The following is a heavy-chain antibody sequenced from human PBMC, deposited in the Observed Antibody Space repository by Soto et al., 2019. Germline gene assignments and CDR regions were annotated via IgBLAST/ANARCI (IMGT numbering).Heavy chain of an antibody. J-gene: IGHJ4*02. V-gene: IGHV3-74*01. CDR3: ARGGNPDY. Sequence: EVQLVESGGGLVQPGGSLRLSCAASGFTFNNYWMHWVRQVPGKGLVWVSRIQSDGSSTGYADSVKGRVTISRDNAKNTVYLQINSLRVEDSAVYYCARGGNPDYWGQRTLVPVSP. CDR2: IQSDGSST. D-gene: IGHD4-4*01. CDR1: GFTFNNYW.